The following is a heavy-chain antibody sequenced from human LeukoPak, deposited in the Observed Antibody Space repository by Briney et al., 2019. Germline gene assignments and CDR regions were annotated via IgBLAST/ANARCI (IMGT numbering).Heavy chain of an antibody. V-gene: IGHV4-59*01. Sequence: ETLSLTCTVSGGSISSYYWSWIRPPPGKGLEWIGYIYYSGSTNYNPSLKSRVTISVDTSKNQFSLKPSSVTAADTAVYYCARDLRDSSGYYYEGYFDYWGQGTLVTVSS. CDR2: IYYSGST. D-gene: IGHD3-22*01. CDR3: ARDLRDSSGYYYEGYFDY. J-gene: IGHJ4*02. CDR1: GGSISSYY.